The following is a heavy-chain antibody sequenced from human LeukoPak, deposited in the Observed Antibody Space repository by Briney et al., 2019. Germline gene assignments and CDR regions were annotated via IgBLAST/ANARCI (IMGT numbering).Heavy chain of an antibody. D-gene: IGHD6-6*01. V-gene: IGHV4-31*03. CDR1: GGSISSGGYY. J-gene: IGHJ4*02. Sequence: SKTLSLTCTVSGGSISSGGYYWSWIRQHPGKGLEWIGYIYYSGSTYYNPFLKSRVTISVDTSKNQFSLKLSSVTAADTAVYYCAREGVAARRAFDYWGQGTLVTVSS. CDR3: AREGVAARRAFDY. CDR2: IYYSGST.